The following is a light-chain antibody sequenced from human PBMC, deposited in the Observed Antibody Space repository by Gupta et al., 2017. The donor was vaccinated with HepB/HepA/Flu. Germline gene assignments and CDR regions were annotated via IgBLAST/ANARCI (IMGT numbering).Light chain of an antibody. Sequence: ISXTGTSSDVGGYNFVSCYQHHPGKAPKLMIYDVSNRPSGVSNRFSGSKSGSTASLTISGLQAEDEADYYCSSYTSSSTLVFGTGTKVTVL. V-gene: IGLV2-14*03. CDR1: SSDVGGYNF. CDR2: DVS. J-gene: IGLJ1*01. CDR3: SSYTSSSTLV.